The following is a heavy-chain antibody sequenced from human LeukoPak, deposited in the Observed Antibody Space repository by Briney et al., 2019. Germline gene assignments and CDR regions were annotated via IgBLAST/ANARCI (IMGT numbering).Heavy chain of an antibody. CDR2: IYYSGST. Sequence: PSETLSLTCTVSGGSISSYYWSWIRQPPGKGLEWIGYIYYSGSTNYNPSLKSRVTISVDTSKNQFSLKLSPVTAADTAVYYCATYDILTGYYQGGAFDIWGQGTMVTVS. D-gene: IGHD3-9*01. CDR1: GGSISSYY. CDR3: ATYDILTGYYQGGAFDI. V-gene: IGHV4-59*08. J-gene: IGHJ3*02.